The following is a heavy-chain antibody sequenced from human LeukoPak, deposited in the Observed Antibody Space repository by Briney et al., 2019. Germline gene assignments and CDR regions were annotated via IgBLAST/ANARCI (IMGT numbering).Heavy chain of an antibody. CDR3: ARDRYYYDSSRAPY. J-gene: IGHJ4*02. CDR1: GFTFSSYS. D-gene: IGHD3-22*01. Sequence: GGSLRLSCAASGFTFSSYSMNWVRQAPGKGLEWVSSISSSSSYIYYADSAKGRFTISRDNAKNSLYLQMNSLRAEDTAVYYCARDRYYYDSSRAPYWGQGTLVTVSS. V-gene: IGHV3-21*01. CDR2: ISSSSSYI.